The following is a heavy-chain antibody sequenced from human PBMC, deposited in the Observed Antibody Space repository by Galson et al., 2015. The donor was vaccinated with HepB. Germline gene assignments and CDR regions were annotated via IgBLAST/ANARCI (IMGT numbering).Heavy chain of an antibody. V-gene: IGHV3-23*01. D-gene: IGHD3/OR15-3a*01. J-gene: IGHJ4*02. Sequence: SLRLSCAASGFTFKNYGMSWVRQAPGRGLEWVSGIHGNGDYTYYVESVKGRFTISRDNSKNTFFLQMNSLRADDTAIYYCAKEGAEVGHPKFDSWGQGIQVTVSS. CDR3: AKEGAEVGHPKFDS. CDR2: IHGNGDYT. CDR1: GFTFKNYG.